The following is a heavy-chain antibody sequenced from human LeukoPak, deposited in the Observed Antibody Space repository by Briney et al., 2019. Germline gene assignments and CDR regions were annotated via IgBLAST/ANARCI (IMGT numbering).Heavy chain of an antibody. CDR3: ARESGSYSYFDY. CDR1: GGSFSGYY. D-gene: IGHD1-26*01. J-gene: IGHJ4*02. V-gene: IGHV4-34*01. CDR2: INRSGST. Sequence: PSETLSLTCAVYGGSFSGYYWSWIRQPPGKGLEWIGEINRSGSTNYNPSLKSRVTISVDTSKNQFSLKLSPVTAADTAVYYCARESGSYSYFDYWGQGTLVTVSS.